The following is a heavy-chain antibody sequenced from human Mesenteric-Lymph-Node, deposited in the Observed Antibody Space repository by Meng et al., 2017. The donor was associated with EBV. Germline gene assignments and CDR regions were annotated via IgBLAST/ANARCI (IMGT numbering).Heavy chain of an antibody. D-gene: IGHD3-16*01. CDR2: IIPMFGTP. J-gene: IGHJ4*02. CDR3: AGGREETSTPDFDY. CDR1: GDTFSTHA. V-gene: IGHV1-69*01. Sequence: VQLVQSGAEVKKAGSSVKVPCKASGDTFSTHAINWVRQAPGQGLEWMGGIIPMFGTPTYSQKFQARVTITAHESPTTAYMELSSLRFEDTAVYYCAGGREETSTPDFDYWGQGTLVTSPQ.